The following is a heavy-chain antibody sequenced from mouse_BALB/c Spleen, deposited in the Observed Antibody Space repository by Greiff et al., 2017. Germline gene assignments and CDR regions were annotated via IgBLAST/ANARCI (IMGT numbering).Heavy chain of an antibody. CDR3: ARATLGGMAMDY. J-gene: IGHJ4*01. CDR2: ISSGSSTI. CDR1: GFTFSSFG. Sequence: EVKLMESGGGLVQPGGSRKLSCAASGFTFSSFGMHWVRQAPEKGLEWVAYISSGSSTIYYADTVKGRFTISRDNPKNTLFLQMTSLRSEDTAMYYCARATLGGMAMDYWGQGTSVTVSS. D-gene: IGHD4-1*01. V-gene: IGHV5-17*02.